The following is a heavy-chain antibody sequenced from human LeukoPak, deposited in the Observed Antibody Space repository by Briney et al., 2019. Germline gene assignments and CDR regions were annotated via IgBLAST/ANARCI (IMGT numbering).Heavy chain of an antibody. J-gene: IGHJ4*02. CDR3: ARDFGGLSGYSGYAAY. D-gene: IGHD5-12*01. V-gene: IGHV1-2*02. Sequence: ASVKVSCKASGYTFTGYYMHWVRQAPGQGLEWMGRINPDSGGTDYAQKFQGRVTMTRDTSISTAYMELSRLKSDDTAVYYRARDFGGLSGYSGYAAYWGQGTLVTVSS. CDR2: INPDSGGT. CDR1: GYTFTGYY.